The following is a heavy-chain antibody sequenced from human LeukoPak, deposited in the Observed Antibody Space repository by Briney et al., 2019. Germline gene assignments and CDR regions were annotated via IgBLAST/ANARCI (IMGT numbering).Heavy chain of an antibody. CDR2: INHSGST. CDR3: ARSPDIVVVPAAEIFDY. J-gene: IGHJ4*02. Sequence: PSETLSLTCAVYGGSFSGYYWSRIRQPPGKELEWIGEINHSGSTNYNPSLKSRVTISVDTSKNQFSLKLSSVTAADTAVYYCARSPDIVVVPAAEIFDYWGQGTLVTVSS. D-gene: IGHD2-2*01. V-gene: IGHV4-34*01. CDR1: GGSFSGYY.